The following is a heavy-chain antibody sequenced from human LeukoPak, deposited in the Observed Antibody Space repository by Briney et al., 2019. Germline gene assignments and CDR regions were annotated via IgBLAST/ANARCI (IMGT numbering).Heavy chain of an antibody. CDR2: INGNGGST. Sequence: GGSLRLSCAASGFDCDDYGMTWVRQAPGKGLEWVSGINGNGGSTGYADSVRGRFIISRDNAKNYVHLQMDSLRAEDTAVYYCARDQGSADYWGQGTLVTVSS. CDR1: GFDCDDYG. CDR3: ARDQGSADY. V-gene: IGHV3-20*04. J-gene: IGHJ4*02.